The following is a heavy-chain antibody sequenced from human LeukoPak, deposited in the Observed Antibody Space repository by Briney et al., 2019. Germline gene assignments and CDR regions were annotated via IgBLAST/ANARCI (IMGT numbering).Heavy chain of an antibody. CDR3: AKAGMVATIEY. J-gene: IGHJ4*02. D-gene: IGHD5-12*01. Sequence: GGSLRLSCAASGFTVSSNYMSWVRQAPGKGLEWVSVIDSGDGAYYADSVKGRFTISRDNSKNTLYLQMNSLRAEDTAVYYCAKAGMVATIEYRGQGTLVTVSS. CDR2: IDSGDGA. CDR1: GFTVSSNY. V-gene: IGHV3-53*01.